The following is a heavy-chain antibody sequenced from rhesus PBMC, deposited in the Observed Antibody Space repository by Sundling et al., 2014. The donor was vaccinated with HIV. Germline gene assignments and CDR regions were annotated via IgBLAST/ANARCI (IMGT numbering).Heavy chain of an antibody. V-gene: IGHV4-165*01. D-gene: IGHD3-9*01. J-gene: IGHJ4*01. CDR2: ISGSSGST. Sequence: QVQLQESGPGLVKPSETLSLTCAVSGGSFSGYYWGWIRQPPGKGLEWIGYISGSSGSTDYNPSLKSRVTISTDTSKNQFSLKLSSVTAADTAVYYCAREAPDYEDDYGYYYTLDYWGQGVLVTVSS. CDR3: AREAPDYEDDYGYYYTLDY. CDR1: GGSFSGYY.